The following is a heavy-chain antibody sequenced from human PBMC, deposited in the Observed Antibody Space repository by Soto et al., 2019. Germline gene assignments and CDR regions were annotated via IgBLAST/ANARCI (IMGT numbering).Heavy chain of an antibody. CDR3: AKEQLAMTVVVADYFDS. CDR1: GFTFSTYG. J-gene: IGHJ4*02. D-gene: IGHD3-22*01. V-gene: IGHV3-30*18. CDR2: ISYDGGSK. Sequence: ESGGGVVQPGKSLRLSCAASGFTFSTYGIHWVRQAPGKGLEWVALISYDGGSKYYGDSVKGRFIISRDNSNNTVSLQMNSLRADDTAVYFCAKEQLAMTVVVADYFDSWGQGTLVTVSS.